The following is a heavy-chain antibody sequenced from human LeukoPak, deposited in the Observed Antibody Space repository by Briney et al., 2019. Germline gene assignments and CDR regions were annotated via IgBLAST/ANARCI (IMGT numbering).Heavy chain of an antibody. CDR2: IYTSGST. Sequence: PSQTLSPTCTVSGGSISSGSYYWSWIRQPAGKGLEWIGRIYTSGSTNYNPSLKSRVTISVDTSKNQFSLKLSSVTAADTAVYYCARVVAVAPLDNWFDPWGQGTLVTVSS. J-gene: IGHJ5*02. D-gene: IGHD6-19*01. V-gene: IGHV4-61*02. CDR1: GGSISSGSYY. CDR3: ARVVAVAPLDNWFDP.